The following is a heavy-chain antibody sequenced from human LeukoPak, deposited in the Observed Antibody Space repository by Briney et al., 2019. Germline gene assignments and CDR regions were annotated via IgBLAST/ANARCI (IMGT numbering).Heavy chain of an antibody. V-gene: IGHV3-11*04. D-gene: IGHD2-21*01. J-gene: IGHJ4*02. CDR1: GFTLSSYA. CDR3: ARATSYAI. Sequence: GGSLRLSCAASGFTLSSYAMSWIRQAPGKGLEWVSYISSSGSLIYYADSVKGRFIISRDNARNSLSLQMSSLRAEDTAVYYCARATSYAIWGQGTLVTVSS. CDR2: ISSSGSLI.